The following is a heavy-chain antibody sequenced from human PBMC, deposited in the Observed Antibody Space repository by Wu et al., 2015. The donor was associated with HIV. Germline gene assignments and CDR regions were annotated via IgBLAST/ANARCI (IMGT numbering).Heavy chain of an antibody. CDR2: MNGNNGGA. CDR3: ASEEKFYYGSGY. D-gene: IGHD3-10*01. V-gene: IGHV1-2*02. Sequence: QVRLVQSGADVKKPGASVKVSCQTSGHSFTDYYIHWVRQAPGQGLEWMGWMNGNNGGARFEQKFQGRVAMTIDASSTTAYMELSSLRFDDTAVYYCASEEKFYYGSGY. CDR1: GHSFTDYY. J-gene: IGHJ2*01.